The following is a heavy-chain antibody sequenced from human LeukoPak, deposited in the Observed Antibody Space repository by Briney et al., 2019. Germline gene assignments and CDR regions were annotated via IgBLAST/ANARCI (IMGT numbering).Heavy chain of an antibody. D-gene: IGHD6-19*01. V-gene: IGHV1-68*01. J-gene: IGHJ5*02. Sequence: GASVKVSCKASGYTFTYCSLHWLQQAPGQGLERMRWITLYNGNTNYAKKFQGRVTITRDMSLRTAYIELSSLRSEDSAVYYCARVFWADSSGWYNWFDPWGQGTLVTVSS. CDR1: GYTFTYCS. CDR2: ITLYNGNT. CDR3: ARVFWADSSGWYNWFDP.